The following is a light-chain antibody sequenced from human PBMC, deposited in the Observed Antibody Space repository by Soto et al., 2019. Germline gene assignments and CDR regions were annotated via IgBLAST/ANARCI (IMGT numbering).Light chain of an antibody. CDR3: CSYAGSSTFEGVV. Sequence: QSVLTQPASVSGSPGQSITISCTGTSSDVGSYNLVSSYQQHPGKAPKLMIYEGSKRPSWVSNRFSGSKSGNTASLKIAGLEAEDEADYYCCSYAGSSTFEGVVFGGGTKLTVL. V-gene: IGLV2-23*03. J-gene: IGLJ2*01. CDR2: EGS. CDR1: SSDVGSYNL.